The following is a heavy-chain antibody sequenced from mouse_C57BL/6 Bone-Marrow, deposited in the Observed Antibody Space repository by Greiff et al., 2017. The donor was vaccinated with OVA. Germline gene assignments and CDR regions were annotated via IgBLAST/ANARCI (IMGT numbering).Heavy chain of an antibody. J-gene: IGHJ1*03. CDR2: IYPGDGDT. Sequence: QVQLQQPGPELVKPGASVKISCKASGYAFSSSWMNWVKQRPGKGLEWIGRIYPGDGDTNYNGKFKGKATLTADKSSSTAYMQLSSLTSEDSAVYFCGTYYSNYWYFDVWGTGTTVTVSS. V-gene: IGHV1-82*01. CDR1: GYAFSSSW. CDR3: GTYYSNYWYFDV. D-gene: IGHD2-5*01.